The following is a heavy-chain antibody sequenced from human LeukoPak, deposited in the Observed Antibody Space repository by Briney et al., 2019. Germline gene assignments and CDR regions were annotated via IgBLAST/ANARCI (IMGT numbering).Heavy chain of an antibody. Sequence: PSETLSLTCTVSGGSISSYYWSWIRQPPGKGLEWIGYIYYSGSNNYNPSLKSRVTISVDTSKNQFSLKLSSVTAADTAVYYCATRSYSSGWDFDYWGQGTLVTVSS. CDR1: GGSISSYY. CDR3: ATRSYSSGWDFDY. CDR2: IYYSGSN. V-gene: IGHV4-59*08. D-gene: IGHD6-19*01. J-gene: IGHJ4*02.